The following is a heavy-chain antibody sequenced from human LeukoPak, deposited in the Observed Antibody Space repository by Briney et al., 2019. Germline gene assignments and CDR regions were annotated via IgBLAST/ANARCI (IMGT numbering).Heavy chain of an antibody. D-gene: IGHD1-26*01. Sequence: SETLSLTCAVYGGSFSGYYWSWIRQPPGKGLEWIGEINHSGSTNYNPSLKSRVTISVDTSKNQFSLKLSSVTAADTAVYYCARVRQWELGAFDIWGQGTMVTVSS. CDR1: GGSFSGYY. J-gene: IGHJ3*02. CDR2: INHSGST. V-gene: IGHV4-34*01. CDR3: ARVRQWELGAFDI.